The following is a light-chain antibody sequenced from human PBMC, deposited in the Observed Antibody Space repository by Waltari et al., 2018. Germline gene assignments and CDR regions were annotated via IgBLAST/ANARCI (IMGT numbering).Light chain of an antibody. J-gene: IGKJ3*01. CDR3: QQVNSYPFT. CDR1: QGISSY. V-gene: IGKV1-13*02. Sequence: IQMSQSPSSLSASVGDRVTITCRASQGISSYLNWYQQKPGKAPKLLIYYANSLASGVPSRFSGSGSGTEFTLTISSLQPEDFATYYCQQVNSYPFTFGPGTKLDIK. CDR2: YAN.